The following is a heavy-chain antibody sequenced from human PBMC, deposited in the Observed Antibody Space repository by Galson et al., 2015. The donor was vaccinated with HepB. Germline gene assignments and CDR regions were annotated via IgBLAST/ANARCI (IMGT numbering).Heavy chain of an antibody. CDR2: ISGSGGST. Sequence: SLRLSCAASGFTVSSNYMSWVRQAPGKGLEWVSAISGSGGSTYYADSVKGRFTISRDNSKNTLYLQMNSLRAEDTAVYYCAKCLGSSSEDAFDIWGQGTMVTVSS. CDR1: GFTVSSNY. V-gene: IGHV3-23*01. J-gene: IGHJ3*02. CDR3: AKCLGSSSEDAFDI. D-gene: IGHD6-6*01.